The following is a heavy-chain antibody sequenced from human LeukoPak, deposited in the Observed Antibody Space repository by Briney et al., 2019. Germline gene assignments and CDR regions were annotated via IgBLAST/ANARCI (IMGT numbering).Heavy chain of an antibody. D-gene: IGHD3-16*02. CDR3: ARDLHDYVWGSYRYTAFDY. CDR1: GFTFSSYW. V-gene: IGHV3-7*01. Sequence: GGSLRLSCAASGFTFSSYWMNWARQAPGKGLEWVASINHNGNVNYYVDSVKGRFTISRDNAKNSLYLQMNSLRAEDTAVYYCARDLHDYVWGSYRYTAFDYWGQGTLVTVSS. J-gene: IGHJ4*02. CDR2: INHNGNVN.